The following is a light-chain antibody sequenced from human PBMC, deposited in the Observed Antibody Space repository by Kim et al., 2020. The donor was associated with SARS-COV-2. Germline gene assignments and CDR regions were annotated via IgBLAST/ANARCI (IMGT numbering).Light chain of an antibody. CDR1: KLGDKY. V-gene: IGLV3-1*01. Sequence: SYELTQPPSVSVSPGQTASITCSGDKLGDKYACWYQQKPGQSPVLVIYQDSKRPSGIPERFSGSSSGNTATLTISGTQAMDEADYYCQAWDSSTEVFGAGTQLTVL. J-gene: IGLJ2*01. CDR2: QDS. CDR3: QAWDSSTEV.